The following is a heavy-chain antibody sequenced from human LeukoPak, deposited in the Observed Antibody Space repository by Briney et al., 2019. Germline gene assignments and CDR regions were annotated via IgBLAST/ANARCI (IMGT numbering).Heavy chain of an antibody. CDR1: GFTFSSYS. Sequence: GGSLRLSCAASGFTFSSYSMNWVRQAPGKGLESVANIKQDGSEKYYVDSVKGRFTMSRDNAKNSLYLQVNSLRAEDMAVYYCARESIVVVSAATGEYYYYYMDVWGKGTTVTVSS. V-gene: IGHV3-7*01. D-gene: IGHD2-2*01. CDR3: ARESIVVVSAATGEYYYYYMDV. J-gene: IGHJ6*03. CDR2: IKQDGSEK.